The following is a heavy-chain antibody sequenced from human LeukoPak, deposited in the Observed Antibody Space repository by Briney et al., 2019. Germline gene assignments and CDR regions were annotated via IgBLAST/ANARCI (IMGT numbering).Heavy chain of an antibody. CDR1: GGTFSSYA. CDR2: IIPILGIA. J-gene: IGHJ6*02. D-gene: IGHD2-15*01. Sequence: SVKVSCKASGGTFSSYAIRWVRQAPGQGLEWMGRIIPILGIANYAQKFQGRVTITADKSTSTAYMELSSLRSEDTAVYYCARDCRSRYCRLYYYYGMDVWGQGTTVTVSS. CDR3: ARDCRSRYCRLYYYYGMDV. V-gene: IGHV1-69*04.